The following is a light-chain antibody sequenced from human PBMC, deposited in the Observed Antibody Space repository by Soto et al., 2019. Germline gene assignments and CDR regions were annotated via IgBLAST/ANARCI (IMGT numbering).Light chain of an antibody. CDR3: SSYTSSTNYV. Sequence: QSALTQPASVSGSPGQSITISCTGTSIDIGTYNYVSWCQQHPGKAPKLVIYEVSNRPSGVSNRFSGSKSGNTASLTISGLQAEDEADYYCSSYTSSTNYVFGTGTKLTVL. CDR1: SIDIGTYNY. J-gene: IGLJ1*01. V-gene: IGLV2-14*01. CDR2: EVS.